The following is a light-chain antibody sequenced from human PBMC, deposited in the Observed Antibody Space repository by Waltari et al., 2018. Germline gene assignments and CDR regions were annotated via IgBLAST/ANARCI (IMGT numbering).Light chain of an antibody. CDR3: QQFFGTPWT. CDR1: QNILYNSNNKNY. Sequence: DIVLTQSPDSLPVSLGERATINCKSSQNILYNSNNKNYLAWYQQKPGQPPKLLIYRESTRQFGVPERFSGSGSGTDFTLTISSLQAEDVAVYYCQQFFGTPWTFGQGTKVEIK. CDR2: RES. V-gene: IGKV4-1*01. J-gene: IGKJ1*01.